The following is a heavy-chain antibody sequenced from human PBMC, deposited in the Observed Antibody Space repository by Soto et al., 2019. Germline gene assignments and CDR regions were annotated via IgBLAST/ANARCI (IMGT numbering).Heavy chain of an antibody. V-gene: IGHV3-33*01. CDR3: ARAPRMAPFDI. J-gene: IGHJ3*02. CDR2: IRNDGSDK. Sequence: PGGSLRLSCAASGFIFSPYVIHGVRQAPGKGLEWVALIRNDGSDKYYAESVTGRFTISRDNSKNTVYLQMNSLRAEDTALYFCARAPRMAPFDIWGQGTMVTVSS. CDR1: GFIFSPYV.